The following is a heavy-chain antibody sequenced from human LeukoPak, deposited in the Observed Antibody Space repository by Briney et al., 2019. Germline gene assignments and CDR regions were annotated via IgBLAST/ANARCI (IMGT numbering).Heavy chain of an antibody. V-gene: IGHV3-30*03. J-gene: IGHJ4*02. CDR2: ISYDGSNK. CDR1: GFTFSSYG. CDR3: AGIAVAGNDY. D-gene: IGHD6-19*01. Sequence: PGWSLRLSCAASGFTFSSYGMHWVRQAPGKGLEWVAVISYDGSNKYYADSVKGRFTISRDNSKNTLYLQMNSLRAEDTAVYYCAGIAVAGNDYWGQGTLVTVSS.